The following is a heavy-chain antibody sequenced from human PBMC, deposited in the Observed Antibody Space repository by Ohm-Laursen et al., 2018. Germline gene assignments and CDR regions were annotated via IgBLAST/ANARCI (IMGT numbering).Heavy chain of an antibody. V-gene: IGHV1-2*02. CDR2: INPNSGGT. Sequence: ASVKVSCKVSGYTLTELSMHWVRQAPGQGPEWMGWINPNSGGTNYAQKFQGRVTMTRDTSISTAYMELSRLRSDDTAVYYCARDGSGYWGQGTLVTVSS. J-gene: IGHJ4*02. CDR3: ARDGSGY. D-gene: IGHD1-26*01. CDR1: GYTLTELS.